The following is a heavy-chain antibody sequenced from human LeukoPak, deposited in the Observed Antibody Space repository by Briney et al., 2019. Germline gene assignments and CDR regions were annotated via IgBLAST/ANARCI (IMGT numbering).Heavy chain of an antibody. V-gene: IGHV4-30-2*01. CDR2: IYHSGST. J-gene: IGHJ5*02. CDR1: GGSISSGGYS. CDR3: ARGSGSYYYNWFDP. Sequence: SQTLSLTCAVSGGSISSGGYSWSWIRQPPGKGLEWIGYIYHSGSTYYNPSLKSRVTISVDRSKNQFSLKLSSVTAADTAMYYCARGSGSYYYNWFDPWGQGTLVTVSS. D-gene: IGHD3-10*01.